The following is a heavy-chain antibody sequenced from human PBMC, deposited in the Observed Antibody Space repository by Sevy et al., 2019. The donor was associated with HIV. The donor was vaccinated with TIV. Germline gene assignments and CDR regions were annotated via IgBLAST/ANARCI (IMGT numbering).Heavy chain of an antibody. D-gene: IGHD2-15*01. CDR2: INPNSGRT. CDR1: GYTFTDYY. J-gene: IGHJ6*02. CDR3: ARGLVCSGDNCYYYGMDV. Sequence: ASVKVSCKSSGYTFTDYYMHWVRQAPGQGLEWMGRINPNSGRTEYAQKFQGRVTMTRDTSISTAYMELSRLRSDDTAVCFCARGLVCSGDNCYYYGMDVWGQGTTVTVSS. V-gene: IGHV1-2*06.